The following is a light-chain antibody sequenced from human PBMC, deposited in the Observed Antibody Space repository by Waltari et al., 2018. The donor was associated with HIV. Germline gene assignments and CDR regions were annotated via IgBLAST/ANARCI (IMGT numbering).Light chain of an antibody. CDR1: QSISSSS. CDR2: GAS. CDR3: QQYNNWPPAT. Sequence: EIVLTQSPGTLSLSPGERATLSCRASQSISSSSLAWYQQKPGQAPRVLIYGASSRATGIPDRFSGSGSGTDFTLTISRLEPEDFAVYYCQQYNNWPPATFGQGTKVELK. V-gene: IGKV3-20*01. J-gene: IGKJ2*01.